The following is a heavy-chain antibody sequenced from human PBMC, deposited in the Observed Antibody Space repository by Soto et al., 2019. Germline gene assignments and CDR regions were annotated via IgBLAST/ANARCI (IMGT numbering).Heavy chain of an antibody. CDR1: EFTVRSNY. D-gene: IGHD3-10*01. CDR2: IYSGGNT. CDR3: ARGYSCSGPLDY. V-gene: IGHV3-66*01. J-gene: IGHJ4*02. Sequence: EVQLVESGGGLVQPGGSLRLSCAASEFTVRSNYMNWVRQAPGKGLEWVSVIYSGGNTFYADSVKGRFTISRDNSKNTLYLQMNSLRGEDTAVYYCARGYSCSGPLDYWGQGTLVTVSS.